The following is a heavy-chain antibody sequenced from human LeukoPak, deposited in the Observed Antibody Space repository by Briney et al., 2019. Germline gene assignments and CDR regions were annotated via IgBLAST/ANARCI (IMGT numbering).Heavy chain of an antibody. CDR2: ISWDGGST. J-gene: IGHJ6*04. V-gene: IGHV3-43D*04. Sequence: GGSLRLSCAASGFTFDDYAMHWVRQAPGKGLEWVSLISWDGGSTYYADSVKGRFTISRDNSKNSLYLQMNSLRAEDTALYYCAKDLYSSSYYYYYGMDVWGKGTTVTVSP. D-gene: IGHD6-13*01. CDR1: GFTFDDYA. CDR3: AKDLYSSSYYYYYGMDV.